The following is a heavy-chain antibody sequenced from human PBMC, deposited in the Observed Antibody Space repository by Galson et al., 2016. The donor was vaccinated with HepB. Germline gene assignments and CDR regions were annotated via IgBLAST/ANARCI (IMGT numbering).Heavy chain of an antibody. CDR2: ISSSTSYI. CDR1: GFTFSSYG. Sequence: SLRLSCAASGFTFSSYGMHWVRQAPGKGLEWVSSISSSTSYIYYADSVKGRFTISRDSAKNSLYLQMNSLRAEDTAVYYCVYYYGSGSYYKRDYWGQGTLVTVSS. V-gene: IGHV3-21*01. J-gene: IGHJ4*02. CDR3: VYYYGSGSYYKRDY. D-gene: IGHD3-10*01.